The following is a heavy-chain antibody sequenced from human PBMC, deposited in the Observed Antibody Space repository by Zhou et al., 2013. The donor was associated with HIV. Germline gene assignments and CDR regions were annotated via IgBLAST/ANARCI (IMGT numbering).Heavy chain of an antibody. D-gene: IGHD3-22*01. Sequence: QVQLVQSGAEVKKPGSSVKVSCTASGGTLTTYSLSWVRQAPGQGLEWMGGIIPMFGTVNYAQKFQDRLTITTDEYTSTTYMELSSLRFDDTAIYYCARLVLAYYFESSGYYLDYVGQGTLVTVSS. CDR3: ARLVLAYYFESSGYYLDY. V-gene: IGHV1-69*05. CDR2: IIPMFGTV. J-gene: IGHJ4*02. CDR1: GGTLTTYS.